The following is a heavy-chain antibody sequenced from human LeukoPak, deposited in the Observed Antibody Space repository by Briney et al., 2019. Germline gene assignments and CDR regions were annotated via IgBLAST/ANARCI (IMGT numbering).Heavy chain of an antibody. Sequence: GGSLRLSCEASGFTFSAYAMTWVRQAPGKGLEWVSSIGSDNKPHYSESVKGRFTISRDNSKSTLYLQMSSLRADDTAVYYCARDKTSSAFFFVTDWGQGTLVTVSS. CDR1: GFTFSAYA. J-gene: IGHJ4*02. D-gene: IGHD6-19*01. CDR2: IGSDNKP. V-gene: IGHV3-23*01. CDR3: ARDKTSSAFFFVTD.